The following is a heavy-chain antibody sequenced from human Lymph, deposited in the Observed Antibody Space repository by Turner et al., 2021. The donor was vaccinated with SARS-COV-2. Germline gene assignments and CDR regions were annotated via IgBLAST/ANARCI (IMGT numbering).Heavy chain of an antibody. Sequence: QVQLQESGPGRVKTSETLSLICSVYVGSIRNYYWRWIRQPPGKGLECIGYIYYSGSTNSNPSLKSRVTISVDTSKNQVSLKLSSVTAADTAVYYCARARWLRGEVDYWGQGTLVTVSS. J-gene: IGHJ4*02. D-gene: IGHD5-12*01. CDR3: ARARWLRGEVDY. CDR2: IYYSGST. CDR1: VGSIRNYY. V-gene: IGHV4-59*01.